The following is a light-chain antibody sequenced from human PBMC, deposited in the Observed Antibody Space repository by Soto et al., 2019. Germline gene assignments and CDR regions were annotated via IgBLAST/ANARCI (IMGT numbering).Light chain of an antibody. CDR1: QSISGW. V-gene: IGKV1-5*03. Sequence: DIQMTQSPSTLSASVGDRVTITCRASQSISGWLAWYRQKPGKVPNLLIYQASTLESGVPSRFSGSGSGTEFTVTVSSLQPDDFATYYCQQYHKSPVTFGQGTKLEIK. CDR3: QQYHKSPVT. CDR2: QAS. J-gene: IGKJ2*01.